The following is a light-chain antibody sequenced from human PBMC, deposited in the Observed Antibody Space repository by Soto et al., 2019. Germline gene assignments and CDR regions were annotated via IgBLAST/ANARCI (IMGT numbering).Light chain of an antibody. CDR1: QSISSW. Sequence: DIQMTQSPSTLSASVGDRVTITCRASQSISSWLAWYQQKSGRAPKLLIHRASTLESGVPSRFSGSGSGTEFTLTIISLQPDDFAIYYCQQYVTYSRTFGQGTKVEIQ. CDR3: QQYVTYSRT. CDR2: RAS. J-gene: IGKJ1*01. V-gene: IGKV1-5*03.